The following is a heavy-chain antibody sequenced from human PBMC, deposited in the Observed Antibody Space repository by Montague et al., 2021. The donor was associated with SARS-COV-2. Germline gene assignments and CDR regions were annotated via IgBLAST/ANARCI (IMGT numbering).Heavy chain of an antibody. V-gene: IGHV3-7*01. CDR3: GFNSVAGAGDS. D-gene: IGHD6-13*01. CDR2: IKQDGSET. Sequence: SLRLSCAASGLAISMYWMTWVRQAPGKGLEWVANIKQDGSETYYADSVKGRFSISRDNTKNSLYLQLNSLRADDTAVYYCGFNSVAGAGDSLGLGTLVTVSS. CDR1: GLAISMYW. J-gene: IGHJ4*02.